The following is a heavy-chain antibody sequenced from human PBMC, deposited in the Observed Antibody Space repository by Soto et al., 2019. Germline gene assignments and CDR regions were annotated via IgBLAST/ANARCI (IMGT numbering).Heavy chain of an antibody. J-gene: IGHJ5*01. V-gene: IGHV3-48*02. D-gene: IGHD2-15*01. CDR1: GFRFSTYN. Sequence: RRLSCAASGFRFSTYNMDWVRQAPGKGPEWIAHISTTSFTIYYADSVKGRFTISRDNDRNSLYLEMNSLRDEDTAVYYCARDRCYDGTCYSASDSWGQGTLVTVSS. CDR3: ARDRCYDGTCYSASDS. CDR2: ISTTSFTI.